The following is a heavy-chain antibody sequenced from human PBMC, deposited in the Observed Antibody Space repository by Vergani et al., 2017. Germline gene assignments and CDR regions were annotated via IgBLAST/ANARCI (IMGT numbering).Heavy chain of an antibody. CDR3: ARGGVVPAAATRYYYYYRDV. V-gene: IGHV1-18*04. Sequence: QVQLVQSGAEVKKPGASVKVSCKASGYTFTSYGISWVRQAPGQGLEWMGWTSAYNGNTNYAQKIQGRVTMTTDTSTSTAYMELRSLGSDDTAVYYCARGGVVPAAATRYYYYYRDVGGKGSTVTVSS. CDR2: TSAYNGNT. D-gene: IGHD2-2*01. CDR1: GYTFTSYG. J-gene: IGHJ6*03.